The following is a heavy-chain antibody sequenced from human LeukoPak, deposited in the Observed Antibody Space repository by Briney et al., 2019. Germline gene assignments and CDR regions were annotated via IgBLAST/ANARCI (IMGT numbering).Heavy chain of an antibody. Sequence: KSSETLSLTCAVSGGSISSGGYSWSWIRQPPGKGLEWIGHIYNSGSTNYNPSLKSRVTISVDTSKNQFSLKLSSVTAADTAVYYCARGMPHDKYYGSGRPQNWFDPWGQGTLVTVSS. J-gene: IGHJ5*02. D-gene: IGHD3-10*01. CDR2: IYNSGST. CDR3: ARGMPHDKYYGSGRPQNWFDP. CDR1: GGSISSGGYS. V-gene: IGHV4-30-2*01.